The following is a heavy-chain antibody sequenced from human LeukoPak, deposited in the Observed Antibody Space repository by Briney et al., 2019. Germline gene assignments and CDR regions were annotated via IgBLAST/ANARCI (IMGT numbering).Heavy chain of an antibody. J-gene: IGHJ4*02. V-gene: IGHV3-48*04. CDR3: ARIGYSSSSNDY. CDR1: GFTFGSYS. Sequence: GGSLRLSCAASGFTFGSYSTNWVRQAPGKGLEWVSYISSSSSTIYYADSVKGRFTISRDNAKNSLYLQINSLGVEDTAVYYCARIGYSSSSNDYWGQGTLVTVSS. CDR2: ISSSSSTI. D-gene: IGHD6-6*01.